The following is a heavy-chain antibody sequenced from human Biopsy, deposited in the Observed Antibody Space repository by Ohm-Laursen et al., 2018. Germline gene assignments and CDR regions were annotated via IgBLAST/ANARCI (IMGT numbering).Heavy chain of an antibody. D-gene: IGHD3-9*01. J-gene: IGHJ6*04. CDR2: IIPILGRP. Sequence: ASVKVSCKASGGTFTTYGFNWVRQAPGQGLEWMGRIIPILGRPTYAQKFQGRVTITADTSTGTVFMDLSTLRSEDSALYYFAREQHPYIDVLTDSFSYVPMDVWGAGTTVTVSS. V-gene: IGHV1-69*04. CDR1: GGTFTTYG. CDR3: AREQHPYIDVLTDSFSYVPMDV.